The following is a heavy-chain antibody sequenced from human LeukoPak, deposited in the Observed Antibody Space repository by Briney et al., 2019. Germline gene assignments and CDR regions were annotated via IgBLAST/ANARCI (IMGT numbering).Heavy chain of an antibody. D-gene: IGHD3-10*01. CDR3: AREGTDGELFE. Sequence: GGSLRLSCAASGFTVSSNYMSWVRQAPGKGLEWVSVIYRRGSTYYADSVKGRFTISRDSSKNTLYLQMNSLRVEDTAVYYCAREGTDGELFEGGQGTLVTVSS. CDR2: IYRRGST. J-gene: IGHJ4*02. CDR1: GFTVSSNY. V-gene: IGHV3-66*01.